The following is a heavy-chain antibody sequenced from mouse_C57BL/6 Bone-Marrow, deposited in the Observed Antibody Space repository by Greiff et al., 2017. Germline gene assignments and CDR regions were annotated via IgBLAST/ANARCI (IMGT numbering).Heavy chain of an antibody. CDR2: ISDGGSYT. V-gene: IGHV5-4*01. D-gene: IGHD1-1*01. Sequence: EVHLVESGGGLVKPGGSLKLSCAASGFTFSSYAMSWVRQTPEKRLEWVATISDGGSYTYYPDNVKGRFTISRDNAKNNLYLQMSHLKSEDTAMYYCERVVYYYGSSFDYWGQGTTLTVSA. J-gene: IGHJ2*01. CDR1: GFTFSSYA. CDR3: ERVVYYYGSSFDY.